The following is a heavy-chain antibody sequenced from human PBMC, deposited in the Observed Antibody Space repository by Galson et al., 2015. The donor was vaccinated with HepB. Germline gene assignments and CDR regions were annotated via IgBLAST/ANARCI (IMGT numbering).Heavy chain of an antibody. V-gene: IGHV1-69*13. J-gene: IGHJ6*02. CDR2: IIPIFGTA. D-gene: IGHD2-15*01. CDR1: GGTFSSYA. CDR3: ARRTGDCSGGSCYSRGGYYGMDV. Sequence: SVKVSCKASGGTFSSYAISWMRQAPGQGLEWMGGIIPIFGTANYAQKFQGRVTITADESTSTAYMELSSLRSEDTAVYYCARRTGDCSGGSCYSRGGYYGMDVWGQGTTVTVSS.